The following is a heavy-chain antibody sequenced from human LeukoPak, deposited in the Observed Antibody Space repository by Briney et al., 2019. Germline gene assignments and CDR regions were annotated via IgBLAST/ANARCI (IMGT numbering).Heavy chain of an antibody. V-gene: IGHV4-39*01. CDR3: ARRGSTTWFDP. Sequence: SETLSLTCTVSGGSFSNTHYYWGWIRQPPGKGLEWIGSIYYGGSTYSNPSLKSRVTISVDTSKNQFSLKLSSVTAADTAVYYCARRGSTTWFDPWGQGTLVTVSS. CDR2: IYYGGST. J-gene: IGHJ5*02. CDR1: GGSFSNTHYY. D-gene: IGHD2-2*01.